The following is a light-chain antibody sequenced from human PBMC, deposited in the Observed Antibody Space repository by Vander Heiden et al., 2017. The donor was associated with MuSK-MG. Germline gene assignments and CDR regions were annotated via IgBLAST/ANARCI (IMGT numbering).Light chain of an antibody. CDR2: DAS. J-gene: IGKJ4*01. V-gene: IGKV3-11*01. Sequence: EIVLTQSPATLSLSPGERATPSCRASQSVSRYLAWYQQKPGQAPRLLIYDASNRATGIPARFSGSGSGTDFTLTISSLEPEDFAVYSCQQRSNWPLTFGGGTKVEIK. CDR3: QQRSNWPLT. CDR1: QSVSRY.